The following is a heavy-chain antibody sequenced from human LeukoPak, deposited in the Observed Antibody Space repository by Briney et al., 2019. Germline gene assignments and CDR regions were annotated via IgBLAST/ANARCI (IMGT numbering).Heavy chain of an antibody. J-gene: IGHJ5*01. V-gene: IGHV3-20*01. Sequence: RPGGSLRLSCAASGFTFDDYGMSWVRQAPGKGLEWVSGINWNGGSTGYADSVKGRFTISRDNAKNSLYLQMNSLRAEDTALYHFAGDGDIVAYNRNWFDPWGQGTLVTGSS. CDR2: INWNGGST. CDR3: AGDGDIVAYNRNWFDP. D-gene: IGHD2-15*01. CDR1: GFTFDDYG.